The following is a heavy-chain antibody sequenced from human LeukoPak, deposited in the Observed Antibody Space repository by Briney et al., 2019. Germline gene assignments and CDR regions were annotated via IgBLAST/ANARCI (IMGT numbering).Heavy chain of an antibody. CDR1: GSTFSSYS. Sequence: GGSLRLSCAASGSTFSSYSMNWVRQAPGKGLEWVSSISSSSYIYYADSVKGRFTISRDNAKNSLYLQMNSLRAEDTAVYYCARASVATMTYWYFDLWGRGTLVTVSS. V-gene: IGHV3-21*01. CDR3: ARASVATMTYWYFDL. CDR2: ISSSSYI. J-gene: IGHJ2*01. D-gene: IGHD5-12*01.